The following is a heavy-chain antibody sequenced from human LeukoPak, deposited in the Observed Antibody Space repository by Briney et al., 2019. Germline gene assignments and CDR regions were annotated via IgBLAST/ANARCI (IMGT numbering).Heavy chain of an antibody. J-gene: IGHJ5*01. CDR3: ARRMGPYCSGGTCFAPDS. V-gene: IGHV4-39*02. D-gene: IGHD2-15*01. CDR2: IYYSGST. CDR1: GGSVSSSSYY. Sequence: SETRSLTCTVSGGSVSSSSYYWGWIRPPPGKGLDWIGSIYYSGSTYYNPTLKSPVPISVDKSQNHFSLKLSSVTAADAAVYYCARRMGPYCSGGTCFAPDSWGQGTLVTVSS.